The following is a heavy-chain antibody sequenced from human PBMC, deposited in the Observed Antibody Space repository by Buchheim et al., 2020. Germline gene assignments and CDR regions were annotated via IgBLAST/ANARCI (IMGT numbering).Heavy chain of an antibody. CDR2: ISYDGSNK. V-gene: IGHV3-30-3*01. CDR3: ARDRTEVYATLYYYYGMDV. CDR1: GFTFSSYA. Sequence: QVQLVESGGGVVQPGRSLRLSCAASGFTFSSYAMHWVRQAPGKGLEWVAVISYDGSNKYYADSVKGRFTISRDNSKNPLYLQMNSLRAEDTAVYYCARDRTEVYATLYYYYGMDVWGQGTT. J-gene: IGHJ6*02. D-gene: IGHD2-8*01.